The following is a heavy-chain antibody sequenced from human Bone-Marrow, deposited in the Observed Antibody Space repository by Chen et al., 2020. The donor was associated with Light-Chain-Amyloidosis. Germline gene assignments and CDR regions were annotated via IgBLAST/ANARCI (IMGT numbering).Heavy chain of an antibody. CDR2: IYYSGST. Sequence: QVHLQESGPGLVKPSETLSLTCTVSGGSISSSSYYWGWIRQPPGKGLEWIGSIYYSGSTYYNPSLKSRVTISVDTSKNQFSLKLSSVTAADTAVYYCARYEPHFSDSIISGYTAWGQGTSVTVSS. D-gene: IGHD5-12*01. CDR1: GGSISSSSYY. J-gene: IGHJ5*02. V-gene: IGHV4-39*07. CDR3: ARYEPHFSDSIISGYTA.